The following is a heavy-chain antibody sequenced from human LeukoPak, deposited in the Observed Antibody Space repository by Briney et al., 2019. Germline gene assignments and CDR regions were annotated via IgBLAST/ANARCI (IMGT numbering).Heavy chain of an antibody. CDR2: INAGNGNT. J-gene: IGHJ4*02. CDR3: ARAQLWFGEIDY. V-gene: IGHV1-3*01. Sequence: ASVKVSCKASGYTFTSYAMHWVRQAPGQRLEWMGWINAGNGNTKYSQKFQGRVTITRDTSASTAYMELSSLRSEDTAVYYCARAQLWFGEIDYWGQGTLVTVSS. CDR1: GYTFTSYA. D-gene: IGHD3-10*01.